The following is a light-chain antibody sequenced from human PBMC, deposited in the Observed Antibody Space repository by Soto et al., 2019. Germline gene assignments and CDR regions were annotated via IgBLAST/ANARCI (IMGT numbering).Light chain of an antibody. CDR3: QQRST. Sequence: EIVFTQSPATLSFSPGERATLSCRASQSVSSYLAWYQQKPGQAPRLLIYDASNRATGIPARFSGSGSGTDFTLTISSLEPEDFAVYYCQQRSTFGQGTKVDIK. CDR1: QSVSSY. CDR2: DAS. J-gene: IGKJ1*01. V-gene: IGKV3-11*01.